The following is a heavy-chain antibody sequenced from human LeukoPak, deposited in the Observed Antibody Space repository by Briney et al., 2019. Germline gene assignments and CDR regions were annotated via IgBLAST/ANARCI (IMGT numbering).Heavy chain of an antibody. CDR2: ISSSSSYT. J-gene: IGHJ4*02. CDR3: ARDKRGYSGYDYDY. D-gene: IGHD5-12*01. Sequence: GGSLRLSCAASGFTFSDYYMSWIRQAPGKGLEWVSYISSSSSYTNYADSVKGRFTISRDNAKNSLYLQMNSLRAEDAAVYYCARDKRGYSGYDYDYWSQGTLVTVSS. V-gene: IGHV3-11*06. CDR1: GFTFSDYY.